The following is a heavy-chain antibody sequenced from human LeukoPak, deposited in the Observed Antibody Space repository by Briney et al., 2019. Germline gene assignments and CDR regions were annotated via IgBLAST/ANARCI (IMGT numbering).Heavy chain of an antibody. D-gene: IGHD3-10*01. CDR3: AREVAMIRGVKNWFDR. CDR2: TFYRSKWYY. J-gene: IGHJ5*02. Sequence: SQTLSLTCAISRDSVSSNDASWNWIRQSPSRGLEWLGRTFYRSKWYYDYEASLKSRITINPDTSKNQFSLQLNSVTPEDTAMYYCAREVAMIRGVKNWFDRWGQGTLVTVSS. CDR1: RDSVSSNDAS. V-gene: IGHV6-1*01.